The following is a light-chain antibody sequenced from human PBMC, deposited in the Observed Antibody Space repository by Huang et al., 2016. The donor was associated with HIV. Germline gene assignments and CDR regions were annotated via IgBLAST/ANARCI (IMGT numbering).Light chain of an antibody. Sequence: EIVMTQSPATLSVSPGERATLSCRASQSVSSNLAWYQQKPGQAPRLLIYGASTRATGIPARCSGSGSGTDFTLTISSLQSEDFAVYYCQQYNNWPYTFGQGTKLEIK. J-gene: IGKJ2*01. V-gene: IGKV3-15*01. CDR3: QQYNNWPYT. CDR1: QSVSSN. CDR2: GAS.